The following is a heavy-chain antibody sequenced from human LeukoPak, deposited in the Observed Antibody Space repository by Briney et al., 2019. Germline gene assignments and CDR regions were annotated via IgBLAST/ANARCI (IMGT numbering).Heavy chain of an antibody. CDR3: ARRGYNSPFDY. J-gene: IGHJ4*02. D-gene: IGHD5-24*01. V-gene: IGHV1-69*05. Sequence: GSSVNVACKSSGCTFSSYPISWLRQPRGQGLEWMGGIIPIFGAANYAQKFQGRVTITTDESTSTAYMEMSRLRSEDTAVYYCARRGYNSPFDYWGQGTLVTVSS. CDR1: GCTFSSYP. CDR2: IIPIFGAA.